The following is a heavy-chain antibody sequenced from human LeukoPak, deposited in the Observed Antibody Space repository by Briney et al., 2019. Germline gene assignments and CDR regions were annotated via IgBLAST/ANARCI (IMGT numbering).Heavy chain of an antibody. V-gene: IGHV3-30*18. CDR3: AKDQGGGAFDI. CDR1: GFTFSSYG. J-gene: IGHJ3*02. Sequence: GRSLRLSCAASGFTFSSYGMHWVRQAPGKGLEWVAVISYDGSNKYYADSVKGRFTISRDNSKNTLYLRMNSLRAEDTAVYYCAKDQGGGAFDIWGQGTMVTVSS. CDR2: ISYDGSNK. D-gene: IGHD1-26*01.